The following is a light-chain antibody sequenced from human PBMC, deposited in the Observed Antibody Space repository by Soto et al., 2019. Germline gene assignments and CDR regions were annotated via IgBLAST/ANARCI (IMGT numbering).Light chain of an antibody. CDR2: GAS. J-gene: IGKJ3*01. CDR1: QSVSSSY. CDR3: QQYGSSLPGVT. Sequence: EIVLTQSPGTLSLSPGERATLSCRASQSVSSSYLAWYQQKPGPAPRLLIYGASSRATGIPDRFSGSGSGTDFTLTISRLAPEDFAVNYCQQYGSSLPGVTFGPGTKVDIK. V-gene: IGKV3-20*01.